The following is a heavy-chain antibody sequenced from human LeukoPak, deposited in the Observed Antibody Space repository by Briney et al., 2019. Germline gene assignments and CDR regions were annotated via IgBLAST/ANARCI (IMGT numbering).Heavy chain of an antibody. CDR2: IGGRDGST. J-gene: IGHJ4*02. D-gene: IGHD2-2*01. CDR1: GSTFSSYG. V-gene: IGHV3-23*01. CDR3: AAGFIVVVPAAMPAPKY. Sequence: GGPLRLSCAASGSTFSSYGMSWVRQAPGKGLEWVSAIGGRDGSTYYADSVKGRFTISRDNSKNTLYVQMNSLRAEDTAVYYCAAGFIVVVPAAMPAPKYWGQGTLVTVSS.